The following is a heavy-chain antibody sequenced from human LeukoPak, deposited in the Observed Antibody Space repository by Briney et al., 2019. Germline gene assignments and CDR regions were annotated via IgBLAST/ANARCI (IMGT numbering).Heavy chain of an antibody. D-gene: IGHD5-12*01. CDR1: GGSISGYY. Sequence: PSETLSLTCTVSGGSISGYYWIWIRQPPGKGLEWVGHVYYIGSTSYNPSLESRVTISVDTSKNQFSLRLSSVTAADTAVYYCARRGYLGGAYAMDVWGQGTTVTVSS. CDR2: VYYIGST. J-gene: IGHJ6*02. V-gene: IGHV4-59*08. CDR3: ARRGYLGGAYAMDV.